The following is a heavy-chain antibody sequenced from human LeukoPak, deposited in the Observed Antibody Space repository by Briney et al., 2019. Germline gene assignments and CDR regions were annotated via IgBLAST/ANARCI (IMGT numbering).Heavy chain of an antibody. V-gene: IGHV3-23*01. J-gene: IGHJ4*02. D-gene: IGHD6-19*01. CDR1: GFTITNYA. CDR2: LSTSPR. CDR3: ARGEVAVQYYFES. Sequence: GGSLRLSCAASGFTITNYAMSWVRQGPGKGLEWVSGLSTSPRYADSVRGRFTVSRDHSTNTLHLQMNRLRTEDTAVYYCARGEVAVQYYFESWGQGTLVTVSS.